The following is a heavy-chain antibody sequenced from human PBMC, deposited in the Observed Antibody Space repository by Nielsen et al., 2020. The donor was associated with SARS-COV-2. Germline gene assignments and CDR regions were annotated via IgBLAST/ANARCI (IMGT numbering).Heavy chain of an antibody. CDR3: AKDNYYDSSGHFSGRGADY. Sequence: GESLKISCAASGFTFSSYAMSWVRQAPGKGLEWVAVIWYDGSNKYYADSVKGRFTISRDNSKNTLYLQMNSLRAEDTALYYCAKDNYYDSSGHFSGRGADYWGQGTLVTVSS. V-gene: IGHV3-33*06. CDR2: IWYDGSNK. CDR1: GFTFSSYA. D-gene: IGHD3-22*01. J-gene: IGHJ4*02.